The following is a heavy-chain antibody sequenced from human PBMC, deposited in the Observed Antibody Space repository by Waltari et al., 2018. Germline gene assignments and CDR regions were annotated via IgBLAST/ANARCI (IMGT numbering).Heavy chain of an antibody. CDR2: IYSGGSST. Sequence: EVQLLESGGGLVQPGGSLRLSCAASGFTFSSYAMSWVRQAPGKGLEWVSVIYSGGSSTYYADSVKGRFTISRDNSKNTLYLQMNSLRAEDTAVYYCAKESYGLGYWGQGTLVTVSS. CDR3: AKESYGLGY. V-gene: IGHV3-23*03. D-gene: IGHD1-26*01. J-gene: IGHJ4*02. CDR1: GFTFSSYA.